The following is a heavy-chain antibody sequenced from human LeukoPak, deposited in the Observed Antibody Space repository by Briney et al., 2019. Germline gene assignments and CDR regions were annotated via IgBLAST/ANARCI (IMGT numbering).Heavy chain of an antibody. Sequence: SETLSLTCTVSGGSISSGDYYWSWIRQPPGKGLEWIGYIYYSGSTYYNPSLKSRVTISVDTSKNQFSLKLSSVTAADTAMYYCARSGRWLHNSGIDYWGQGTLVTVSS. CDR3: ARSGRWLHNSGIDY. CDR2: IYYSGST. J-gene: IGHJ4*02. CDR1: GGSISSGDYY. D-gene: IGHD5-24*01. V-gene: IGHV4-30-4*01.